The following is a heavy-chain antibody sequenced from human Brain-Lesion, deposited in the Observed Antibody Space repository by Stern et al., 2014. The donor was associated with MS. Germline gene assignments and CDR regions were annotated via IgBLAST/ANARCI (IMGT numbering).Heavy chain of an antibody. V-gene: IGHV5-10-1*01. CDR1: GYSFTSDW. CDR2: IDPSDSNP. J-gene: IGHJ4*02. Sequence: EVQLEESGAEVKKPGESLRISCQGSGYSFTSDWISWVRQMPGKGLEWMGRIDPSDSNPNDSPSFQGHVTISADKSINTAYLDWRSLKASDTAMYYCARHMGEGLSIDYWGQGTLVTVSS. CDR3: ARHMGEGLSIDY. D-gene: IGHD3-16*01.